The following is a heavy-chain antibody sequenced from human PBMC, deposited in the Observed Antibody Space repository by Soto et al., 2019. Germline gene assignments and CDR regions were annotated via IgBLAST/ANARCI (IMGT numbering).Heavy chain of an antibody. V-gene: IGHV2-70*11. Sequence: SGPTLVNPTQTXTLTCTFSGFSLSTSGMCVSWIRQPPGKALEWLARIDWDDDKYYSTSLKTRLTISKDTSKNQVVLTMTNMDPVDTATYYCARSKHKKVPAATFYYYYYYMDVWGKGTTVTVSS. D-gene: IGHD2-2*01. CDR2: IDWDDDK. CDR3: ARSKHKKVPAATFYYYYYYMDV. CDR1: GFSLSTSGMC. J-gene: IGHJ6*03.